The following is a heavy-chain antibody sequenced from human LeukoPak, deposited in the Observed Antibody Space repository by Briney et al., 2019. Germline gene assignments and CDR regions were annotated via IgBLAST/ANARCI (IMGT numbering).Heavy chain of an antibody. J-gene: IGHJ6*02. CDR1: GFTFSSYG. D-gene: IGHD5-12*01. V-gene: IGHV3-30*03. Sequence: GGSLRLSCVASGFTFSSYGIHWVRQAPGKGLEWVAVISFDGSNKYYADSVKGRFTISRDDSKNTLYLQMNSLKTEDTAVYYCTSDSGYELWGYYGMDVWGQGTTVTVSS. CDR2: ISFDGSNK. CDR3: TSDSGYELWGYYGMDV.